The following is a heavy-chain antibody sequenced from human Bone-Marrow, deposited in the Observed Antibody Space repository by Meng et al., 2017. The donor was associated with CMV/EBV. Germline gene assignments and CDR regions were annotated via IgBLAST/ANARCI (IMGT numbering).Heavy chain of an antibody. Sequence: GESLKISCAASGFTFSDHYMDWVRQAPGKGLEWVGRTRNKANSYTTEYAASVKGRFTISRDDSKNSLYLQMNSLRAEDTALYYCAKGGAAPNHYLGMDVWGQGTTVTVSS. V-gene: IGHV3-72*01. CDR3: AKGGAAPNHYLGMDV. CDR2: TRNKANSYTT. CDR1: GFTFSDHY. D-gene: IGHD3-10*01. J-gene: IGHJ6*02.